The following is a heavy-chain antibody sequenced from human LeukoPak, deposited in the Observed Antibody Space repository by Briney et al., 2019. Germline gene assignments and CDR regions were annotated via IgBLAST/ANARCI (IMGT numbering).Heavy chain of an antibody. CDR2: IYYSGST. V-gene: IGHV4-39*01. CDR3: ARPAPRYYYGSGSYYFDY. Sequence: PSETLSLTCTVSGGSISSSSYYWGWIRQPPGKGLEWIGSIYYSGSTYYNPALKSRVTISVDTSKNQFSLKLSSVTAADTAVYYRARPAPRYYYGSGSYYFDYWGQGTLVTVSS. J-gene: IGHJ4*02. CDR1: GGSISSSSYY. D-gene: IGHD3-10*01.